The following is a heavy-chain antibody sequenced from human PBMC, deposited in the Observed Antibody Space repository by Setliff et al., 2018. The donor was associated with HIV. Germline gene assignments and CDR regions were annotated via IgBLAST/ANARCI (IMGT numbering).Heavy chain of an antibody. D-gene: IGHD3-22*01. CDR2: INPNTGGT. CDR1: GYTFSDYY. V-gene: IGHV1-2*06. Sequence: ASVKVSCKASGYTFSDYYIHWVRQAPGQGFEWMGRINPNTGGTKFAQKFQGSVTMTRDTSISTAYMELRRLRSDDTAVYYCASQFGAYDSSGYEHDAFNIWGQGTMVNRLL. J-gene: IGHJ3*02. CDR3: ASQFGAYDSSGYEHDAFNI.